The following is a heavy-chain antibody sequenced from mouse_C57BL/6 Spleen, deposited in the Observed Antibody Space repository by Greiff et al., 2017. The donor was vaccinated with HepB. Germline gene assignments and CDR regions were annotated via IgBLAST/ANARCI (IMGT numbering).Heavy chain of an antibody. CDR3: TTTAQATWFAY. CDR2: IDPENGDT. CDR1: GFNIKDDY. Sequence: EVQLQESGAELVRPGASVKLSCTASGFNIKDDYMHWVKQRPEQGLEWIGWIDPENGDTEYASKFQGKATITADTSSNTAYLQLSSLTSEDTAVYYCTTTAQATWFAYWGQGTLVTVSA. D-gene: IGHD3-2*02. V-gene: IGHV14-4*01. J-gene: IGHJ3*01.